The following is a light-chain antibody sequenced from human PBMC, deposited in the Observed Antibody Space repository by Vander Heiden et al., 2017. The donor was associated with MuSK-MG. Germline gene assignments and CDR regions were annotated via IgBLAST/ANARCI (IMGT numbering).Light chain of an antibody. CDR3: QQGHRWPRT. CDR2: GAS. Sequence: EIVLTQSPGTLSLSPGERATLSCRASQSVGGCLAWYQRKPGQGPRLLFYGASNRGTDIPARFSDSGSGTDFTLTIGSLEPEDFAVYFCQQGHRWPRTFGQGTKVEIK. V-gene: IGKV3-11*01. CDR1: QSVGGC. J-gene: IGKJ1*01.